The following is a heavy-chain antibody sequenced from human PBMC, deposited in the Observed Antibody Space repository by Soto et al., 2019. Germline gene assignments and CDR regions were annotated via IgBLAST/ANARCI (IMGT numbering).Heavy chain of an antibody. CDR1: GFRFDDYA. CDR2: ISWKSDSI. J-gene: IGHJ5*02. D-gene: IGHD2-21*01. CDR3: FLGLQFLQYNWFDP. Sequence: EVQLVESGGGLAQPGRSLTLSCAGSGFRFDDYAMHWVRQAPGKGLEWVSGISWKSDSIGYADSVKGRFTISRDNAKNPLYLQMNSLRAEDTAFYHCFLGLQFLQYNWFDPWGQGTLVTVSS. V-gene: IGHV3-9*01.